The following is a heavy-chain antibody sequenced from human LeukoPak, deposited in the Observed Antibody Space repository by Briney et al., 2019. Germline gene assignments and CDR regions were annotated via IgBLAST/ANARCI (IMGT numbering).Heavy chain of an antibody. CDR1: GFTLSNYD. D-gene: IGHD2-2*01. CDR2: ISTSSRYI. J-gene: IGHJ5*02. CDR3: ARADCSSSTCSLRRSWFDP. V-gene: IGHV3-21*01. Sequence: GGSLRLSCAASGFTLSNYDMNWVRQAPGKGLEWVSSISTSSRYIYYKDSVRGRFTISRDDAKNSLYLEMNSLRAEDTAVYYCARADCSSSTCSLRRSWFDPWGQGTLVTVSS.